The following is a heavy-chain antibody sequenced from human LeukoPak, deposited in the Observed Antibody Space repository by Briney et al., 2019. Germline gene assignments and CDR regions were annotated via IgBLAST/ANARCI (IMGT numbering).Heavy chain of an antibody. D-gene: IGHD1-26*01. CDR3: AKVAGMGATDYFDY. V-gene: IGHV3-30-3*01. J-gene: IGHJ4*02. CDR1: GFTFSSYA. CDR2: ISYDGSNK. Sequence: GGSLRLSCAASGFTFSSYAMHWVRQAPGKGLEWVAVISYDGSNKYYADSVKGRFTISRDNSKNTLYLQMNSLRAEDTAVYYCAKVAGMGATDYFDYWGQGTLVTVSS.